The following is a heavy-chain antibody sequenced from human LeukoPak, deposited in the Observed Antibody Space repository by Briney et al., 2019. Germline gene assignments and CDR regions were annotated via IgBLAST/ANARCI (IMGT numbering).Heavy chain of an antibody. CDR3: ARGSLYSSWVEAFDI. Sequence: SETLSLTCTVSGGSISSYYWSWIRQPPGKGLEWIWYIYYSGSTNYNPSLKSRVTISVDTSKNQFSLKLSSVTAADTAVYYCARGSLYSSWVEAFDIWGQGTMVTVSS. V-gene: IGHV4-59*01. J-gene: IGHJ3*02. CDR2: IYYSGST. CDR1: GGSISSYY. D-gene: IGHD6-6*01.